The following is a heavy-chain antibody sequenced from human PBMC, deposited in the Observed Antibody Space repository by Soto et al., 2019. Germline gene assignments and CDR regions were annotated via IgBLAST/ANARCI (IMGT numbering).Heavy chain of an antibody. CDR3: ARDAIWFGENYGMDV. J-gene: IGHJ6*02. Sequence: QVQLQESGPGLVKPSQTLSLTCTVSGGSISSGGYYWSWIRQHPGKGLEWIGYIYYSGSTYCNPSLKSRVTISVDTSKNQFSLKLSSVTAADTAVYYCARDAIWFGENYGMDVWGQGTTVTVSS. CDR1: GGSISSGGYY. D-gene: IGHD3-10*01. V-gene: IGHV4-31*03. CDR2: IYYSGST.